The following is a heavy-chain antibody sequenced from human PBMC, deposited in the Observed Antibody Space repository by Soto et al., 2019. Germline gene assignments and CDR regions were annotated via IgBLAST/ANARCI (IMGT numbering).Heavy chain of an antibody. J-gene: IGHJ4*02. CDR1: GFTFSSFG. CDR2: ISYDGSNK. D-gene: IGHD6-19*01. V-gene: IGHV3-30*18. Sequence: QVQLVESGGGVVQLGRSLRLSCAASGFTFSSFGMHWVRQAPAKGLEWVAVISYDGSNKYYADSVKGRFTISRGNSKKTLYLQMNTLRVEDTAVYYCAKDRYRYSSGWSLDYWGQGTLVTVSS. CDR3: AKDRYRYSSGWSLDY.